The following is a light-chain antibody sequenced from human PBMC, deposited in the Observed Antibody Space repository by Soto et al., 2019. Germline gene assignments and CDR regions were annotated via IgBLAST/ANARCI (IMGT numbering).Light chain of an antibody. CDR3: ASYTSSSSYV. Sequence: QCALTQPASVSGSPGQSITIYCTRTSSDVGGYNYVSWYQQHPGKAPKLMIYEVSNRPSGVSNRFSGSKSGNTASLTISGLQAEDEADYYCASYTSSSSYVFGTGTKVTVL. V-gene: IGLV2-14*01. J-gene: IGLJ1*01. CDR2: EVS. CDR1: SSDVGGYNY.